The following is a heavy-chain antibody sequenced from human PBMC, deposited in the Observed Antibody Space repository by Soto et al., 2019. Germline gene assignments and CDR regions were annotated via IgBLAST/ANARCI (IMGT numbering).Heavy chain of an antibody. D-gene: IGHD2-15*01. J-gene: IGHJ4*02. CDR3: ARVAGSVVVVAATVDY. Sequence: TLSLTCAVSGYSISSGYYWGWIRQPPGKGLEWIGSIYHSGSTYYNPSLKSRVTISVDTSKNQFSLKLSSVTAADTAVYYCARVAGSVVVVAATVDYWGQGTLVTVSS. V-gene: IGHV4-38-2*01. CDR1: GYSISSGYY. CDR2: IYHSGST.